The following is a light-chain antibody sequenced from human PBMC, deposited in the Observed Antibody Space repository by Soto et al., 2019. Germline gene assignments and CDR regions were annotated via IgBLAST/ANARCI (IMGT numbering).Light chain of an antibody. CDR2: DVN. CDR3: CSYAGSYTLV. J-gene: IGLJ1*01. Sequence: QSVLTQPASASGSPGQSVTISCTGTSSDVGGYNYVSWYQQHPGKAPKLMIYDVNKRPSGVPDRFSGSKSGNTASLTISGLQAEDEADYYCCSYAGSYTLVFGTGTKV. V-gene: IGLV2-11*01. CDR1: SSDVGGYNY.